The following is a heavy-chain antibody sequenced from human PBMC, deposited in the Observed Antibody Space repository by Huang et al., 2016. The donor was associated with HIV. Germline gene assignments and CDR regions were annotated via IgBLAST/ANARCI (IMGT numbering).Heavy chain of an antibody. CDR3: ATLPPVNYGRSGGRVRDY. CDR1: GYTFSNYD. J-gene: IGHJ4*02. CDR2: MNQNSGNT. D-gene: IGHD2-15*01. V-gene: IGHV1-8*01. Sequence: QVQLVQSGAEVKKPGASVKVSCKASGYTFSNYDINWVRQAPGQGLELMGWMNQNSGNTGYALKFQCRVTMTRSTSISTAYMELSRVRFADTAVYYWATLPPVNYGRSGGRVRDYWGQGSLVTVSS.